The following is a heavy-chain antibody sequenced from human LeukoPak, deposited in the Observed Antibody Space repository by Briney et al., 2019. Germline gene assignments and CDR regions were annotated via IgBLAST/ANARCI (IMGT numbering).Heavy chain of an antibody. CDR3: ARGPWQQLAHFDY. Sequence: PSETLSLTCTVSGGSLSSSSSYWGWLRQPPGKGLEWIANIYFTGSTYYNSSLRSRATISIDTSKNQFSLRLNSVTAADTAVYYCARGPWQQLAHFDYWGQGTLATVSS. CDR2: IYFTGST. D-gene: IGHD6-13*01. V-gene: IGHV4-39*07. CDR1: GGSLSSSSSY. J-gene: IGHJ4*02.